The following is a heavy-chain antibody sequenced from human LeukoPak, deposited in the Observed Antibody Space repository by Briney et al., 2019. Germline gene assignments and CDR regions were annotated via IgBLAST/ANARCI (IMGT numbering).Heavy chain of an antibody. CDR2: ISTYNGYA. CDR1: GYTFNSYG. D-gene: IGHD6-19*01. CDR3: ARNSSDWYEYMDV. J-gene: IGHJ6*04. V-gene: IGHV1-18*01. Sequence: ASVTVSCKASGYTFNSYGISWVRQAPGQGLEWMGWISTYNGYANYAQRLQGRVTMTTETSTSTAYMELRSLRSDDTAVYYCARNSSDWYEYMDVWGKGATVTVPS.